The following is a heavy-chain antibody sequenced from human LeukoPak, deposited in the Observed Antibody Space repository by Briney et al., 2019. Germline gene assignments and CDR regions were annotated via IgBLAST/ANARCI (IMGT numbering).Heavy chain of an antibody. J-gene: IGHJ2*01. V-gene: IGHV4-61*02. CDR3: ARVVGTVTTGWYFDL. Sequence: PSQTLSLTCTVSGGSISGGSYYWSWIRQPAGKGLEWIGRIYTSGSTNYNPSLKSRVTISVDTSKNQFSLKLSSVTAADTAVYYCARVVGTVTTGWYFDLWGRGTLVTVSS. CDR2: IYTSGST. D-gene: IGHD4-17*01. CDR1: GGSISGGSYY.